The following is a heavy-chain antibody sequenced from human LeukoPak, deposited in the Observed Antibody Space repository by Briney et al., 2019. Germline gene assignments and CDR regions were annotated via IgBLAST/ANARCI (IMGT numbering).Heavy chain of an antibody. J-gene: IGHJ4*02. V-gene: IGHV4-39*01. D-gene: IGHD4-17*01. Sequence: SETLSLTCTVSGASISSSSYYWGWIRQPRGKGLERFGSIYYSGSTYYNPSLKSRVTISVDTSKNQFSLKLSSVTAADTAVYYCARHITNDYGDNFDYWGQGTLVTVSS. CDR2: IYYSGST. CDR1: GASISSSSYY. CDR3: ARHITNDYGDNFDY.